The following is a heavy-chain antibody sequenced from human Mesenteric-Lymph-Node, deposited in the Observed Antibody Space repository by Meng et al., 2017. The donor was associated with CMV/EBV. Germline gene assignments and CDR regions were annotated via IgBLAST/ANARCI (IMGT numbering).Heavy chain of an antibody. D-gene: IGHD1-26*01. J-gene: IGHJ4*02. Sequence: GESLKISCAASGFTFDDYAMHWVRQAPGKGLEWVSLISWDGGSTFYADSVKGRFTISRDNAKNSLYLQMSSLRAEDTALYYCVKGQYSGSSGYFDYWGQGTLVTVSS. CDR1: GFTFDDYA. CDR2: ISWDGGST. V-gene: IGHV3-43D*03. CDR3: VKGQYSGSSGYFDY.